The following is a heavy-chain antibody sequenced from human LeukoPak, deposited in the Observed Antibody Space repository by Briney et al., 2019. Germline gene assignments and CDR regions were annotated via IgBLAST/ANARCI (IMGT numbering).Heavy chain of an antibody. CDR1: GFTFSSYA. D-gene: IGHD4-17*01. V-gene: IGHV3-23*01. CDR2: INGSGGST. CDR3: ASSSYGDYDSTFAFDI. J-gene: IGHJ3*02. Sequence: GGSLRLSCAASGFTFSSYAMSWVRQAPGKGLEWVSAINGSGGSTYYADSVKGRFTISRDNSKNTLYLQMNSLRAEDTAVYYCASSSYGDYDSTFAFDIWGQGTMVTVSS.